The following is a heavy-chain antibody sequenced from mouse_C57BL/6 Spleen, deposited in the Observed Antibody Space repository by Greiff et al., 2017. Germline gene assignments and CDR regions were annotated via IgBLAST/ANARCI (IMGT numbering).Heavy chain of an antibody. CDR3: ARSHYYGSSSQWYFDV. CDR1: GYAFTNYL. D-gene: IGHD1-1*01. Sequence: QVQLQQSGAELVRPGTSVKVSCKASGYAFTNYLIEWVKQRPGQGLEWIGVINPGSGGTNYNEKVKGKATLTADKSSSTAYMQLSSLTSAYSAVYFCARSHYYGSSSQWYFDVGGTGTTVTVSS. CDR2: INPGSGGT. V-gene: IGHV1-54*01. J-gene: IGHJ1*03.